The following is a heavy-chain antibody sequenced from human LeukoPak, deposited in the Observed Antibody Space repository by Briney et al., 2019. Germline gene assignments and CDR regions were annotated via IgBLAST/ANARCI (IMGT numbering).Heavy chain of an antibody. V-gene: IGHV3-21*01. CDR3: ARETPRRGETRDGYR. CDR2: ISNSEVSSITESGDGT. D-gene: IGHD5-24*01. Sequence: GGSLRLSCGASGFTLENYAINWVRRAPGKGLEWVSAISNSEVSSITESGDGTYHADSVKGRFTISRDNPKNLLFLQINSLRVEDMAVYYCARETPRRGETRDGYRWGQGTVVTVSS. J-gene: IGHJ4*02. CDR1: GFTLENYA.